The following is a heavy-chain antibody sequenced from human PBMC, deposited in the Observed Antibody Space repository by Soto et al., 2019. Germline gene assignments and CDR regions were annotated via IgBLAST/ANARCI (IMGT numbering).Heavy chain of an antibody. D-gene: IGHD6-19*01. V-gene: IGHV4-31*03. CDR3: ARQYSSGWYNWFDP. Sequence: QVQLQESGPGLVKPSQTLSLTCTVSGGSISSGGYYWSWIRQHPGKGLERIGYIYYSGSTYYNPSLKSRVTISVDTSKNQFSLKLSSVTAADTAVYYCARQYSSGWYNWFDPWGQGTLVTVSS. CDR1: GGSISSGGYY. J-gene: IGHJ5*02. CDR2: IYYSGST.